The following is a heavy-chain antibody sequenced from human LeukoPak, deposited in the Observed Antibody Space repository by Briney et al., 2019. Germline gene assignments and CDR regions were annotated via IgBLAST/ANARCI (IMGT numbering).Heavy chain of an antibody. V-gene: IGHV5-51*01. CDR3: ARRFGEAFDI. CDR1: GYSFTSYW. CDR2: LYPGDSDT. D-gene: IGHD3-3*01. Sequence: GESLKISCKGSGYSFTSYWIGWVRQMPGKGLEWMGILYPGDSDTRYSPSFQGPVTMSADKSISTAYLQWSSLKASEAAMYYCARRFGEAFDIWGQGTMVTVSS. J-gene: IGHJ3*02.